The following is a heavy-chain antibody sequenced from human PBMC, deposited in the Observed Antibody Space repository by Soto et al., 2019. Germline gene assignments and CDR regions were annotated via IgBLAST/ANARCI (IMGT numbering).Heavy chain of an antibody. V-gene: IGHV1-3*01. J-gene: IGHJ5*02. Sequence: ASVKVSCKASGYTFTSYAMHWVRQAPGQRHEWLGWINAGNGNTKYSQKFQGRVTITRDTSASTAYMELSSLRSEDTAVYYCARVEFRLGELSLKRHRWFVPCGQGPLVTLSS. CDR3: ARVEFRLGELSLKRHRWFVP. D-gene: IGHD3-16*02. CDR2: INAGNGNT. CDR1: GYTFTSYA.